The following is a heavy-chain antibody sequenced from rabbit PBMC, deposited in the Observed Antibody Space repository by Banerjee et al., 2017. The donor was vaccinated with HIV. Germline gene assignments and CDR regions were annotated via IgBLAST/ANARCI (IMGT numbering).Heavy chain of an antibody. V-gene: IGHV1S40*01. J-gene: IGHJ6*01. Sequence: QSLEESGGDLVKPGASLTLTCTASGFSLISGHDMCWVRQAPGKGLEWVACIFGGSSGSTYYASWAKGRFTISKPSSTTVTLQMTSLTAADTATYFCARGYYSYGYVGDAYFSLWGPGTLVTVS. CDR3: ARGYYSYGYVGDAYFSL. CDR2: IFGGSSGST. CDR1: GFSLISGHD. D-gene: IGHD6-1*01.